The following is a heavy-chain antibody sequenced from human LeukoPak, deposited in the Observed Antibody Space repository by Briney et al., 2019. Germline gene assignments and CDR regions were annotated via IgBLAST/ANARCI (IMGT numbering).Heavy chain of an antibody. V-gene: IGHV4-38-2*02. CDR3: AREPAAGFDY. Sequence: PSETLSLTCTVSGYSISSGFYWGWIRQPPGKGLEWIGSIYHSGSTHYNSSLKSRVTISVDTSKNQFSLKLSSVTAADTAVYYCAREPAAGFDYWGQGTLVTVSS. CDR2: IYHSGST. CDR1: GYSISSGFY. D-gene: IGHD6-13*01. J-gene: IGHJ4*02.